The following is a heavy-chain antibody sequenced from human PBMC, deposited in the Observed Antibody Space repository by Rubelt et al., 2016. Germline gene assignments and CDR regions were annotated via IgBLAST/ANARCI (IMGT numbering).Heavy chain of an antibody. CDR2: INAGNGNT. V-gene: IGHV1-3*01. D-gene: IGHD3-22*01. Sequence: QVQLVQSGAEVKKPGASVKVSCKASGYTFTSYAMHWVRQAPGQRLEWMGWINAGNGNTKYSQKFQGRVTITRYTSASTAYMELSSLGSEDTAVYYCARANSGSGYFGIDYWGQGTLFTVSS. CDR1: GYTFTSYA. CDR3: ARANSGSGYFGIDY. J-gene: IGHJ4*02.